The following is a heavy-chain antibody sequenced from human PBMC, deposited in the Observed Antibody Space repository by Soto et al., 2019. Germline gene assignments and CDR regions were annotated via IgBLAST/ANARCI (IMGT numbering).Heavy chain of an antibody. CDR1: GYSSTSYW. D-gene: IGHD5-12*01. CDR3: ARLSIVATIGDPNWFDP. J-gene: IGHJ5*02. CDR2: IDPSDSYT. V-gene: IGHV5-10-1*01. Sequence: PGESLKISCKGSGYSSTSYWISWVRQMPGKGLEWMGRIDPSDSYTNYSPSFQGHVTISADKSISTAYLQWSNLKASDTAMYYCARLSIVATIGDPNWFDPWGQGTLVTVSS.